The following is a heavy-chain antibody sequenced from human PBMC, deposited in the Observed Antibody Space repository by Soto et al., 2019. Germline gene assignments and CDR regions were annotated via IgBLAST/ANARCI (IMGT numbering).Heavy chain of an antibody. D-gene: IGHD5-18*01. CDR1: GFSFSSFA. CDR3: ARENSVQAWLHHFDH. V-gene: IGHV3-48*03. CDR2: ISDDGASI. J-gene: IGHJ4*02. Sequence: GGSLRLSCEASGFSFSSFAMNWVRQAPGRGLEWVSYISDDGASISYADSLKGRFTISRDNAKNSLSLQMNNLRAEDTAVYYCARENSVQAWLHHFDHWGLGTLVTVSS.